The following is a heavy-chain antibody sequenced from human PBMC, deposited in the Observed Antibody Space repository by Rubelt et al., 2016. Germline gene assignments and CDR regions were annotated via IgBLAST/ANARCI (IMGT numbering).Heavy chain of an antibody. Sequence: QVQLVQSGAEVKKPGASVKVSCKVSGYTLTELSMHWVRQAPGKGLEWMGGFDPEDGETIYAQKFQGRVTMTEDTSTEPAYMELISLRSEDTAVYYCAIRQPDYGDLDFDYWGQGTLVTVSS. CDR3: AIRQPDYGDLDFDY. J-gene: IGHJ4*02. CDR1: GYTLTELS. V-gene: IGHV1-24*01. CDR2: FDPEDGET. D-gene: IGHD4-17*01.